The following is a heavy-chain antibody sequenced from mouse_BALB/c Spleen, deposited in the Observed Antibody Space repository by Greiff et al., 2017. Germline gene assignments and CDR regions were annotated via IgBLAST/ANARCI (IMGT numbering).Heavy chain of an antibody. V-gene: IGHV1-15*01. CDR1: GYTFTDYE. CDR3: TRSLAMDY. CDR2: IDPETGGT. J-gene: IGHJ4*01. Sequence: VQLQQSGAELVRPGASVTLSCKASGYTFTDYEMHWVKQTPVHGLEWIGAIDPETGGTAYNQKFKGKATLTADKSSSTAYMELRSLTSEDSAVYYCTRSLAMDYWGQGASVTVSS.